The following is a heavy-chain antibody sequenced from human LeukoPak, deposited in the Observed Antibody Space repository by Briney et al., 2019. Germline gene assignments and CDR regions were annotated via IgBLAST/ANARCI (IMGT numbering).Heavy chain of an antibody. D-gene: IGHD6-6*01. CDR1: GGSISSYY. CDR3: AREDIEGALYSSPSFAFDI. CDR2: IYYSGST. V-gene: IGHV4-59*01. J-gene: IGHJ3*02. Sequence: SETLSLTCTVSGGSISSYYWSWVRQPPGKGLEWSGYIYYSGSTNYNPSLKSRVTISVDTSKNQFALNLSSVTAADTAVYYCAREDIEGALYSSPSFAFDIWGQGTMVTVSS.